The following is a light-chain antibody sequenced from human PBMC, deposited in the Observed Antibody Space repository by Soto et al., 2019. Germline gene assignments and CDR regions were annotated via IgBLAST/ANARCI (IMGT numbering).Light chain of an antibody. CDR1: QSVSSRL. Sequence: EIVLTQSPGTLSLSPGERATLSCRASQSVSSRLLAWYQQKPGQAPRLLISGASSRATGVPDRFSGSGSGTDFTLTISRLEPEDFAVYYCQQYSSSPRTFGQGTKVEIK. J-gene: IGKJ1*01. CDR2: GAS. V-gene: IGKV3-20*01. CDR3: QQYSSSPRT.